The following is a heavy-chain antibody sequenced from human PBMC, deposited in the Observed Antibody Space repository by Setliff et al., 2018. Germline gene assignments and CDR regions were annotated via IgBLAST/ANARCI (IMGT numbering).Heavy chain of an antibody. J-gene: IGHJ6*03. D-gene: IGHD1-1*01. V-gene: IGHV4-34*01. CDR3: ARESAGDESVRHLYYTDV. Sequence: SETLSLTCAVYGDSFSDYYWSWIRQPPGKGLEWIEEINHRGSTNYSPSLRSRVTMSVDTSKKQLSLKLSTVTAADTAVYYCARESAGDESVRHLYYTDVWGRGTTVTVS. CDR1: GDSFSDYY. CDR2: INHRGST.